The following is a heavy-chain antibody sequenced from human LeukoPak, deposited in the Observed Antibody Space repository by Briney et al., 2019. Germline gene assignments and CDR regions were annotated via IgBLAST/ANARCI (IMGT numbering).Heavy chain of an antibody. D-gene: IGHD2-2*01. CDR2: ISSSSSYI. Sequence: GGSLRLSCAASGFTFSSYSMNWVRQAPGKGLEWVSSISSSSSYIYYADSVKGRFTISRDNSKNTLYLQMNSLGAEDTAVYYCAKRGNPAVGHHYLDVWGEGTTVSVSS. V-gene: IGHV3-21*04. CDR3: AKRGNPAVGHHYLDV. CDR1: GFTFSSYS. J-gene: IGHJ6*03.